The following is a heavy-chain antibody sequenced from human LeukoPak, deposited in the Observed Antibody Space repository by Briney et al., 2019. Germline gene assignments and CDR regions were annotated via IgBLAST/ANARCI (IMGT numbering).Heavy chain of an antibody. Sequence: GGSLRLSCAASGFTFSSYEMNWVRQAPGKGLEWVSYISSSGSTIYYADSVKGRFTISRDNAKNSLYLQMNSLRAEDTAVYYCAKPYSSSWEDAFDIWGQGTMVTVSS. D-gene: IGHD6-13*01. CDR3: AKPYSSSWEDAFDI. CDR1: GFTFSSYE. V-gene: IGHV3-48*03. CDR2: ISSSGSTI. J-gene: IGHJ3*02.